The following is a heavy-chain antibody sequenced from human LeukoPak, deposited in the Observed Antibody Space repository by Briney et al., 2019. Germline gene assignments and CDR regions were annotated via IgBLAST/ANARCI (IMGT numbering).Heavy chain of an antibody. CDR3: ARDGAAYDILTGSRTDAFDI. J-gene: IGHJ3*02. D-gene: IGHD3-9*01. CDR2: ISGIGGYT. Sequence: GGSLRLSCEASGFTLTTYAMTWVRQAPGKGLEWVSGISGIGGYTYYADSVKGRFTISRDNAKNSLYLQMNSLRAEDTAVYYCARDGAAYDILTGSRTDAFDIWGQGTMVTVSS. V-gene: IGHV3-21*01. CDR1: GFTLTTYA.